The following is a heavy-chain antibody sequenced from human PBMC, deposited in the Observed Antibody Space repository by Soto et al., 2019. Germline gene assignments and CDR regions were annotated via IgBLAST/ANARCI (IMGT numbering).Heavy chain of an antibody. CDR1: GFTVSSNY. D-gene: IGHD2-15*01. CDR3: ARDTPSGSCSGGSCYEGAFDI. CDR2: IYSGGST. V-gene: IGHV3-53*04. J-gene: IGHJ3*02. Sequence: GSLRLSCAASGFTVSSNYMSWVRQAPGKGLEWVSVIYSGGSTYYADSVKGRFTISRHNSKNTPYLQMNSLRAEDTAVYYCARDTPSGSCSGGSCYEGAFDIWGQGTMVTVSS.